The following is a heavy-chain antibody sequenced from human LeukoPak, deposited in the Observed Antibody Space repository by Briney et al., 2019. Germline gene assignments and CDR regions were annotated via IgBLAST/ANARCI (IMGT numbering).Heavy chain of an antibody. D-gene: IGHD2-2*01. CDR1: GFTFSSYS. CDR3: ARDPSVVPAAVNWFDP. V-gene: IGHV3-21*01. Sequence: GGSLRLTCAASGFTFSSYSMNWVRQAPGKGLEWVSSISSTGTYIYYADSVKGRFTISRDNAKNSLYLQMNSLRAEGTAVYYCARDPSVVPAAVNWFDPWGQGTLVTVSS. J-gene: IGHJ5*02. CDR2: ISSTGTYI.